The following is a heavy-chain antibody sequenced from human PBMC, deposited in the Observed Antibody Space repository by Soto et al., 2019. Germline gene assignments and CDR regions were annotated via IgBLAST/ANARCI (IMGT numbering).Heavy chain of an antibody. CDR3: ARVPGLQAVAGTQLDY. J-gene: IGHJ4*02. Sequence: QVQLVQSGAEVKKPGSSVKVSCKASGGTFSSYAISWVRQAPGQGLEWIGGIIPIFGTANYAQKFQGRVMITADESTSTAYMELISLRSEDTAVYYCARVPGLQAVAGTQLDYWGQGPLVTVSS. D-gene: IGHD6-19*01. CDR2: IIPIFGTA. V-gene: IGHV1-69*12. CDR1: GGTFSSYA.